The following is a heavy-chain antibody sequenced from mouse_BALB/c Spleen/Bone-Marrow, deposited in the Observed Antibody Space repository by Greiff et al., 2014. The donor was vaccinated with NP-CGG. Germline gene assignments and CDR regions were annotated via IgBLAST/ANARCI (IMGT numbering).Heavy chain of an antibody. V-gene: IGHV2-2*02. J-gene: IGHJ1*01. D-gene: IGHD2-2*01. CDR2: IWSGGGT. CDR1: GFSLTTYG. CDR3: ARKGYTGYFDV. Sequence: VNLVESGPGLVKPSQSLSITCTVSGFSLTTYGLHWVRQSPGKGLVWLGVIWSGGGTDYNAAFISRLIITKDNSKSQVFFKMNSLQTNDTAMYYCARKGYTGYFDVWGAGTTVTVSS.